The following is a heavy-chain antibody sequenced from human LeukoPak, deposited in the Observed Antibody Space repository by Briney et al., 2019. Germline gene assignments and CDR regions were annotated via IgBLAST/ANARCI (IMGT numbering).Heavy chain of an antibody. D-gene: IGHD3-3*01. V-gene: IGHV3-30*19. CDR1: GFTFRNHG. Sequence: PGGSLRLSCAASGFTFRNHGMHWVRQAPGKGLEWVTVIWYDGSNKYYADSVKGRFTISRDKSKNTLYLQMNSLRAEDTAVYYCARDSGGVRDFWSGVPRWGFDYWGQGTLVTVSS. CDR2: IWYDGSNK. CDR3: ARDSGGVRDFWSGVPRWGFDY. J-gene: IGHJ4*02.